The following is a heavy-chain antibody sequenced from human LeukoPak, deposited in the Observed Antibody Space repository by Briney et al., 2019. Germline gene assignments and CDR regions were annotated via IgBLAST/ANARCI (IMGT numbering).Heavy chain of an antibody. Sequence: GGSLRLSCAASGFTVSSNYMSWVRQAPGKGLEWVSVIYSGGSTDYADSVKGRFTISRDNSKNTLYLQMNSLRAEDTAVYYCARISGRCYGSGEPGDYWGQGTLVTVSS. CDR3: ARISGRCYGSGEPGDY. D-gene: IGHD3-10*01. CDR1: GFTVSSNY. CDR2: IYSGGST. J-gene: IGHJ4*02. V-gene: IGHV3-66*01.